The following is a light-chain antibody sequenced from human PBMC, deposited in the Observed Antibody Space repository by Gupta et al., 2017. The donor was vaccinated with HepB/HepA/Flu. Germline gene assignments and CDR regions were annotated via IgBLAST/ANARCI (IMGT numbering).Light chain of an antibody. V-gene: IGKV1-8*01. CDR3: RQEYSSPLT. Sequence: AIRMTQSPSSFSASTGDRVTITCRASQGISSYLAWYQQKPGRAPKLLIYAGSTLQSGVPSRFSGSSSATXFSLTIXCRQSPDFATYYCRQEYSSPLTFGXGTKVEIK. CDR1: QGISSY. CDR2: AGS. J-gene: IGKJ4*01.